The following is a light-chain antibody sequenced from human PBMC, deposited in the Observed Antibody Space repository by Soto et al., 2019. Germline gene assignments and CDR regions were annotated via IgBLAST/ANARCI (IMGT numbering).Light chain of an antibody. CDR3: QQRSDWPST. Sequence: EIVLTQSPATLSLSRGDRAILSCRASQSVGSYLGWYQQRPGQAPRLHIDDASNRATGIPARFSGSGSGTDFTLTICSLEPEDFAVYYCQQRSDWPSTFGGGTKVEIK. J-gene: IGKJ4*01. CDR1: QSVGSY. V-gene: IGKV3-11*01. CDR2: DAS.